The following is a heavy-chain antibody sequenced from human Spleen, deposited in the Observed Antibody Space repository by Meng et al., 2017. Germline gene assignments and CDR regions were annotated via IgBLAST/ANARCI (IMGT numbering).Heavy chain of an antibody. CDR1: GFTFSSYE. Sequence: GGSLRLSCAASGFTFSSYEMNWVRQAPGKGLEWVSYISSSGSTIYYADSVKGRFTISRDNAKNSLYLQMNSLRAEDTAVYYCAKEIYDILTGYQKLFDYWGQGTLVTVSS. D-gene: IGHD3-9*01. CDR2: ISSSGSTI. CDR3: AKEIYDILTGYQKLFDY. J-gene: IGHJ4*02. V-gene: IGHV3-48*03.